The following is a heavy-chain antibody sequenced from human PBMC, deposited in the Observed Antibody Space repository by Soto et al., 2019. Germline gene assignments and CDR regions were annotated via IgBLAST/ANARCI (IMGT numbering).Heavy chain of an antibody. D-gene: IGHD3-16*02. CDR2: IYYSGST. J-gene: IGHJ4*01. Sequence: TLFLTCTVSGGSISSSSYYWGWIRQPPGKGLEWIGSIYYSGSTYYNPSLKSRVTISVDTSKNQFSLKLSSVTAADTAVYYCASAIRGSYRYCYYFDYWG. CDR1: GGSISSSSYY. CDR3: ASAIRGSYRYCYYFDY. V-gene: IGHV4-39*01.